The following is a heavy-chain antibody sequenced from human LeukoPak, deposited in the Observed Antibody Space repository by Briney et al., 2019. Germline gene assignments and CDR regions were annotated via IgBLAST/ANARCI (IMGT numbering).Heavy chain of an antibody. Sequence: ASVKVSCKASGGSFSTYPMNWVRQAPGQGLEWMGGIVPFSGTTNYAQKFQGRVTITADETTTTAYMELSSLRSEDTAMYYCARERAEGASSDMSTFYFDSWGQGTLVTVSS. CDR3: ARERAEGASSDMSTFYFDS. CDR2: IVPFSGTT. CDR1: GGSFSTYP. J-gene: IGHJ4*02. V-gene: IGHV1-69*01. D-gene: IGHD3-22*01.